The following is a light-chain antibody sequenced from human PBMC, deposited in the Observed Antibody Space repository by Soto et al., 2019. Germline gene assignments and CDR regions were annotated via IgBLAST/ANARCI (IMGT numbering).Light chain of an antibody. Sequence: QPMLTQPPSASGTPGQRVTISCSGSSSNIGSNTVNWYQQVPGTAPKLLIYSNNQRPSGVPDRCSGSKSGTSASLAISGLQSEDEADYYCAAWDDRLNGVVFGGGTKLTVL. CDR2: SNN. CDR1: SSNIGSNT. CDR3: AAWDDRLNGVV. J-gene: IGLJ2*01. V-gene: IGLV1-44*01.